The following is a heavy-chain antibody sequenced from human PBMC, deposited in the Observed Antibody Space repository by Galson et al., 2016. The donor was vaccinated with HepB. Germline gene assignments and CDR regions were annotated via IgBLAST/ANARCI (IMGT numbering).Heavy chain of an antibody. Sequence: SLRLSCAASGFTFSSYWMDWVRQAPGKGLVWVSRINNDGSSTSYADSVKGRFTISRDNAKNSLFLQMNSLRVEDTAVYYCARHGLSAGDYWGQGTLVTVSS. D-gene: IGHD3-10*01. V-gene: IGHV3-74*01. J-gene: IGHJ4*02. CDR2: INNDGSST. CDR3: ARHGLSAGDY. CDR1: GFTFSSYW.